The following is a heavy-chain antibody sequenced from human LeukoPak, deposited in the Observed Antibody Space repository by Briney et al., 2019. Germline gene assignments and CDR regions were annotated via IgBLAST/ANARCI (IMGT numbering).Heavy chain of an antibody. CDR3: ARGAIRPPIVVVPAASNWFDP. D-gene: IGHD2-2*01. J-gene: IGHJ5*02. CDR1: EFTFSSYC. Sequence: PGGSLRLSCAASEFTFSSYCMSWVRQAPGKGLEWVANIKQDGSEKYYVDSVKGRFTISRDNAKNSLYLQMNSLRAEGTAVYYCARGAIRPPIVVVPAASNWFDPWGQGTLVTVSS. V-gene: IGHV3-7*01. CDR2: IKQDGSEK.